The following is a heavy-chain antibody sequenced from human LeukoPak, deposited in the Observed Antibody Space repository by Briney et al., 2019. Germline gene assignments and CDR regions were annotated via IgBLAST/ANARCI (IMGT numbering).Heavy chain of an antibody. J-gene: IGHJ4*02. CDR3: ARGAHPAKYCSGGSCYPDY. Sequence: ASVKVSCKASGGTFSSYAISWVRQAPGQGLEWMGGIIPIFGTANYAQKFQGRVTITADESTSTAYMELSSLRSEDTAVYYCARGAHPAKYCSGGSCYPDYWGQGTLVTVSS. CDR1: GGTFSSYA. CDR2: IIPIFGTA. V-gene: IGHV1-69*13. D-gene: IGHD2-15*01.